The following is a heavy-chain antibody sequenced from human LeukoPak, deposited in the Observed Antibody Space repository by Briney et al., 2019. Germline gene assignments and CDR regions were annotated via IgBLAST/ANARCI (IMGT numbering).Heavy chain of an antibody. J-gene: IGHJ5*02. V-gene: IGHV1-18*01. CDR1: GFTFTDEY. Sequence: ASVKVSCKSSGFTFTDEYIHWVRQAPGQGLEWMGWISAYNGNTNYAQKLQGRVTMTTDTSTSTAYMELRSLRSDDTAVYYCARDQGGSGWYVNWFDPWGQGTLVTVSS. CDR3: ARDQGGSGWYVNWFDP. D-gene: IGHD6-19*01. CDR2: ISAYNGNT.